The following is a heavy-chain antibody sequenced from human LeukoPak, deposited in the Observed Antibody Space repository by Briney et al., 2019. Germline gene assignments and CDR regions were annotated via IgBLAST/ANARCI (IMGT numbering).Heavy chain of an antibody. Sequence: SETLSLTCTVSGGSISGYYWSWIRQPPGKGLEWIGFIYYSGSTNYNPSLKSRVTISVDTSKNQFSLKLTSVTAADTAVYYCARGYYNSGGHYYFDYWGKGTLVTVSS. CDR1: GGSISGYY. CDR3: ARGYYNSGGHYYFDY. CDR2: IYYSGST. J-gene: IGHJ4*02. D-gene: IGHD3-22*01. V-gene: IGHV4-59*01.